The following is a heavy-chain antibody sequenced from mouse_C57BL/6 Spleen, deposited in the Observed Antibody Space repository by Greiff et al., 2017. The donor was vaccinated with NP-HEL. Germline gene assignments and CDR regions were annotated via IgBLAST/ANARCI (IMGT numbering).Heavy chain of an antibody. J-gene: IGHJ2*01. CDR1: GYTFTSYW. CDR3: ARAYDGSPFDY. Sequence: VQLQQPGAELVMPGASVKLSCKASGYTFTSYWMHWVKQRPGQGLEWIGEIDPSDSYTNYNQKFKGKSTLTVDKSSSTAYMQLSSLTSEDSAVYYCARAYDGSPFDYWGQGTTLTVSS. D-gene: IGHD2-3*01. CDR2: IDPSDSYT. V-gene: IGHV1-69*01.